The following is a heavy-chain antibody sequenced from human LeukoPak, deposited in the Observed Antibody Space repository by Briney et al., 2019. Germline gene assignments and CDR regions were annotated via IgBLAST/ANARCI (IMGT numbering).Heavy chain of an antibody. CDR1: GFTFSSYA. CDR3: ANTYYDILTGYWSLGMDV. Sequence: GRSLRLSCAASGFTFSSYAMHWVRQAPGKGLEWVAVISYDGSIRYYADSVKGRFTISRDNSKNTVYLQMNSLRAEDTAVYYCANTYYDILTGYWSLGMDVWGQGTTVTVSS. D-gene: IGHD3-9*01. CDR2: ISYDGSIR. J-gene: IGHJ6*02. V-gene: IGHV3-30*18.